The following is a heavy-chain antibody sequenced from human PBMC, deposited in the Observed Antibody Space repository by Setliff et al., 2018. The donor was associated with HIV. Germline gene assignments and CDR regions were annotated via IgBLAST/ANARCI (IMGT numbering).Heavy chain of an antibody. CDR2: INHSGST. Sequence: TLSLTCAVHGGSFSGYYWSWIRQPPGKGLEWIGEINHSGSTNYNPSLKSRVTISVDTSKNQFSLKLSSVTAADTAVYYCARGLATVATNWFDPWGQGTLVTVSS. J-gene: IGHJ5*02. CDR1: GGSFSGYY. D-gene: IGHD4-17*01. V-gene: IGHV4-34*01. CDR3: ARGLATVATNWFDP.